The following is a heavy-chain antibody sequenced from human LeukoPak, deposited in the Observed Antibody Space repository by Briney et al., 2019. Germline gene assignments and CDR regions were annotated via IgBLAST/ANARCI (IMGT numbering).Heavy chain of an antibody. V-gene: IGHV4-34*01. CDR2: INHSGST. D-gene: IGHD6-13*01. Sequence: SETLSLTCAVYGGSFSGYYWSWIRQPPGKGLEWIGEINHSGSTNYNPSLKSRVTISVDTSKNQFSLKLSSVTAADTAVYYCAGNIAAAPLASWGQGTLVTVSS. CDR1: GGSFSGYY. CDR3: AGNIAAAPLAS. J-gene: IGHJ4*02.